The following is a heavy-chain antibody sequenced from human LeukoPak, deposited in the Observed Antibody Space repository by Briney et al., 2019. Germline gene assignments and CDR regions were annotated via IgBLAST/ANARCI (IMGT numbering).Heavy chain of an antibody. CDR3: ARRLIHRVTVGANDAFDI. D-gene: IGHD1-26*01. V-gene: IGHV5-51*01. CDR1: GYSFTSYW. CDR2: IYPGDSDT. J-gene: IGHJ3*02. Sequence: GESLKISCKGSGYSFTSYWIGWVRQMPGKGLEWMGIIYPGDSDTRYSPSFQGQVTISADKSISTAYLQWSSLKASDTAMYYCARRLIHRVTVGANDAFDIWGQGTMVTVSS.